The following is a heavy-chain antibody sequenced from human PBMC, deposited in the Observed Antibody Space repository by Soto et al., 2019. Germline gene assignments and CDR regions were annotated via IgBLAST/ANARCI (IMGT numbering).Heavy chain of an antibody. CDR3: ANMQISPHYYHYGMDF. V-gene: IGHV3-23*01. D-gene: IGHD2-15*01. CDR2: ISGSGGST. J-gene: IGHJ6*02. CDR1: GFSFSSYA. Sequence: HPWGSMRFSSAPCGFSFSSYAMSWVRQAPGKGLEWVSAISGSGGSTYYAASVKGRFTISRDNSKKTLYLQMNSLRAEDTAVYYCANMQISPHYYHYGMDFWGQGTTVTVSS.